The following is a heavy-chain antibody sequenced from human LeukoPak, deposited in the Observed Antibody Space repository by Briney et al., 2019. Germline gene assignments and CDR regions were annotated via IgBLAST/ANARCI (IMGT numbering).Heavy chain of an antibody. CDR3: ARHVVDILTPIDY. CDR2: IYCSGST. Sequence: PSETLSLTCTVSGGSISSSSYYWGWIRQPPGKGLEWIGSIYCSGSTYYNPSLKSRVTISVDTSKNQFSLKLSSVTAADTAVYYCARHVVDILTPIDYWGQGTLVTVSS. V-gene: IGHV4-39*01. CDR1: GGSISSSSYY. J-gene: IGHJ4*02. D-gene: IGHD3-9*01.